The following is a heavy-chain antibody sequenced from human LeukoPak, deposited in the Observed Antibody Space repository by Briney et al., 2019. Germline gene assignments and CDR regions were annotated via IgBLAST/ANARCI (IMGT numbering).Heavy chain of an antibody. CDR2: IYYSGST. J-gene: IGHJ5*02. V-gene: IGHV4-39*01. D-gene: IGHD2-21*02. CDR3: ASSAPYCGGDCYGFDP. CDR1: GGSISSSSYY. Sequence: PSENLSLTCTVSGGSISSSSYYWGWIRQPPGKGVGWIGSIYYSGSTYYNPSLKSRVTISVDTSKNRFSLKLSSVTAADTAVYYCASSAPYCGGDCYGFDPWGQGTLVTVSS.